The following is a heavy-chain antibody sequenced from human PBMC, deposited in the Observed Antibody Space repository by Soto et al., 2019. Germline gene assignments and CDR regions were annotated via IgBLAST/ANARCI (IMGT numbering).Heavy chain of an antibody. V-gene: IGHV3-30*18. CDR2: ISYDGSNK. J-gene: IGHJ4*02. CDR3: AKDKAVAGTF. D-gene: IGHD6-19*01. Sequence: PGGSLRLSCAASGFTLSSYGMHWVRQAPGKGLEWVAVISYDGSNKYYADSVKGRFTISRDNSKNTLYLQMNSLRAEDTAVYYCAKDKAVAGTFWGQGTLVTVSS. CDR1: GFTLSSYG.